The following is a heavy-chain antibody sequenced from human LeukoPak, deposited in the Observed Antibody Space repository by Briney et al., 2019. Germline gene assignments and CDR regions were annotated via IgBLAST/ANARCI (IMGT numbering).Heavy chain of an antibody. CDR2: ITTSGDNT. CDR1: GFTFSSYV. D-gene: IGHD7-27*01. V-gene: IGHV3-23*01. CDR3: AKGKRGTYDI. Sequence: GGSLRLSCAASGFTFSSYVMTWVRQAPGERLEWVSSITTSGDNTYYTDSVKGRFTISRDNSKNTLYLQMNSLRAEDTAIYYCAKGKRGTYDIWGQGKMVTVSS. J-gene: IGHJ3*02.